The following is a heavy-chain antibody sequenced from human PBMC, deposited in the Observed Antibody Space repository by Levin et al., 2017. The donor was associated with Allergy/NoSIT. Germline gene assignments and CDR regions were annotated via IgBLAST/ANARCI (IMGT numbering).Heavy chain of an antibody. CDR3: ARGGRYGSTSAYDY. J-gene: IGHJ4*02. CDR2: ISYSGSTI. V-gene: IGHV3-11*01. Sequence: LSLTCAASGFTFRDYYMNWLRQAPGKGLEWLSYISYSGSTIHHADSVKDRFTISRDNAKNSLYLEMNSLRAEDTAVYYCARGGRYGSTSAYDYWGQGTLVTVSS. CDR1: GFTFRDYY. D-gene: IGHD1-26*01.